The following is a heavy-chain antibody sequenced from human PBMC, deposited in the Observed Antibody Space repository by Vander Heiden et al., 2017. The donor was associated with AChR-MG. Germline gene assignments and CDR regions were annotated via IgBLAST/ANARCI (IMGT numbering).Heavy chain of an antibody. J-gene: IGHJ4*02. V-gene: IGHV3-33*01. CDR2: IWDDGSNK. D-gene: IGHD1-1*01. CDR1: GFTFSSYG. Sequence: QVQLVESGGGVVQPGRSLRLSCAASGFTFSSYGMHWVRQAPCKGLEWVAVIWDDGSNKYYADSVKGRFTISRDNSKNTLYLQMNSLRAEDTAVYYCARGSMAGTTFDYWGQGTLVTVSS. CDR3: ARGSMAGTTFDY.